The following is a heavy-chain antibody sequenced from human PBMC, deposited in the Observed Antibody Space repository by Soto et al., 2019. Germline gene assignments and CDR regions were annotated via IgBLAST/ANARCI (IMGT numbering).Heavy chain of an antibody. J-gene: IGHJ4*02. Sequence: SETLSLTCAVYGGSFSGYYWSWIRQPPGKGLEWIGEINHSGSTNYNPSLKSRVTISVDTSKNQLSLKLSSVTAADTAVYYCASAINYYDSSGYYYVFDYWGQGTLVTVSS. CDR1: GGSFSGYY. CDR2: INHSGST. V-gene: IGHV4-34*01. CDR3: ASAINYYDSSGYYYVFDY. D-gene: IGHD3-22*01.